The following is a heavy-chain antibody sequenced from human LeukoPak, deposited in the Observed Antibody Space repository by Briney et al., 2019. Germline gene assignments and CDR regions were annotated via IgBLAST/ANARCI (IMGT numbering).Heavy chain of an antibody. Sequence: GGSLRLSCAASGFNFIDYTMNWVRQAPGKGLEWVSSISSSSSYIYYADSAKGRFTISRDNAKNSLYLQMNSLRAEDTAVYYCARDILTGYYLFDYWGQGTLVTVSS. CDR3: ARDILTGYYLFDY. J-gene: IGHJ4*02. CDR1: GFNFIDYT. D-gene: IGHD3-9*01. V-gene: IGHV3-21*01. CDR2: ISSSSSYI.